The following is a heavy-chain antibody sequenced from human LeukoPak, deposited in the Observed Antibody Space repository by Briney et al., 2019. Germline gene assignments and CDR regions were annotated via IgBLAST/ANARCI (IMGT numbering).Heavy chain of an antibody. Sequence: SETLSLTCAVYGESMIGHYWTWIRQPPGKRLEWIGEIHHSGGTNSNPSLKNRVTMSIDMSKNQFSLKLNSVTAADTAVYFCVRATASGSGRAYDRWAQGNLVPVSS. CDR3: VRATASGSGRAYDR. V-gene: IGHV4-34*01. CDR1: GESMIGHY. CDR2: IHHSGGT. D-gene: IGHD3-10*01. J-gene: IGHJ5*02.